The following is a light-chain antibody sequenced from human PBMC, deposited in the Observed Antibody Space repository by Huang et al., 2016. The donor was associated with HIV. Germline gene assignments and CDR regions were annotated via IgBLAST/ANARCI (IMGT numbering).Light chain of an antibody. V-gene: IGKV3-15*01. CDR3: QQYDNWPLT. Sequence: ERVMTQSPATLSVAPGERVTLSCRASHSVSSNLAWYQQKPGQAPRLLIHGASTRATGMPARFSGSGYGTEFTLAISSLQSEDSGVYFCQQYDNWPLTFGQGTRLEMK. J-gene: IGKJ5*01. CDR2: GAS. CDR1: HSVSSN.